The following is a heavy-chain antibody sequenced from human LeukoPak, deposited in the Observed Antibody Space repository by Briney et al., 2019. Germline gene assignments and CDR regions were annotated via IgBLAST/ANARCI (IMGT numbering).Heavy chain of an antibody. Sequence: GGSLRLSCAASGFTFSDYYMSWIRQAPGEGLEWVSYISSSGSTIYYADSVKGRFTISRDNAKNSLYLQMNSLRAEDTAVYYCARNVVCYYMDVWGKGTTVTVSS. CDR3: ARNVVCYYMDV. CDR2: ISSSGSTI. CDR1: GFTFSDYY. D-gene: IGHD2-21*01. V-gene: IGHV3-11*01. J-gene: IGHJ6*03.